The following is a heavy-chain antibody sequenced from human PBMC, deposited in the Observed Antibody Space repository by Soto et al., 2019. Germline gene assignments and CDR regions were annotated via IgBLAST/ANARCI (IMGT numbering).Heavy chain of an antibody. V-gene: IGHV4-39*01. Sequence: SETLSLTCTVSVGSISSSSYYWGWIRQPPGKGLEWIGSIYYSGSTYYNPSLKSRVTISVDTSKNQFSLKLSSVTAADTAVYYCARTITMVRGVMSDAFDIWGQGTMVTVSS. CDR2: IYYSGST. J-gene: IGHJ3*02. D-gene: IGHD3-10*01. CDR3: ARTITMVRGVMSDAFDI. CDR1: VGSISSSSYY.